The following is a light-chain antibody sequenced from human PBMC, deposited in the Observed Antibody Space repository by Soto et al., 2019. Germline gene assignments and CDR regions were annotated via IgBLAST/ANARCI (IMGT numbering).Light chain of an antibody. CDR3: QQCRNWPRT. J-gene: IGKJ4*01. CDR1: QNVYNN. CDR2: DAS. Sequence: EIVMTQSPATLSVSPGEGATLSCKASQNVYNNLAWYQQRPGQPPRLLIYDASTRATGISARFSGSGYGTEFTLTISSLQSEDIAVYFCQQCRNWPRTFGGGTKV. V-gene: IGKV3-15*01.